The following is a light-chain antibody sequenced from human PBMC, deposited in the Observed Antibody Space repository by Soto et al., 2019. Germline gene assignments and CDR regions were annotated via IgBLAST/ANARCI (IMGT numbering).Light chain of an antibody. V-gene: IGKV3-11*01. CDR3: QQRSNWPTIT. J-gene: IGKJ5*01. CDR1: QSISSY. CDR2: DAS. Sequence: EVVMTQSPATLSVSPGERATPSCRASQSISSYLAWYQQKPGQAHRLLIYDASNRATGIPARFSGSGSGTDFTLTISSLEPEDFAVYYGQQRSNWPTITFGQGTRLEIK.